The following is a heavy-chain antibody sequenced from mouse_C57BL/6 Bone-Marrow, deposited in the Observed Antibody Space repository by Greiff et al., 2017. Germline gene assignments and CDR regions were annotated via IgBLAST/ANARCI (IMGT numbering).Heavy chain of an antibody. CDR2: IYPYNGVS. D-gene: IGHD2-2*01. V-gene: IGHV1-31*01. J-gene: IGHJ2*01. CDR3: AMDYYGYAYFDY. CDR1: GYSFTGYY. Sequence: EVKLMESGPELVKPGASVKISCKASGYSFTGYYMHWVKQSHGNILDWIGYIYPYNGVSSYNQQFKGKATLTVDKSSSTAYMELRSLTSEDAAVYYCAMDYYGYAYFDYWGQGTTLTVSS.